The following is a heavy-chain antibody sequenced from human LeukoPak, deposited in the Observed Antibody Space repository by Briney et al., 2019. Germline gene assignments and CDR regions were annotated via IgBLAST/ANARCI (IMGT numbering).Heavy chain of an antibody. V-gene: IGHV3-7*01. D-gene: IGHD3-10*01. CDR1: GFTFSSHW. J-gene: IGHJ4*02. CDR3: ARSRGLVY. CDR2: IKQDGSEK. Sequence: PGGSLRLSCAASGFTFSSHWMSWVRQAPGKGLEWVANIKQDGSEKYYVDSVKGRFTISRDNAKNSLYLQMNSLRAEDTAVYYCARSRGLVYWGQGTLVTVSS.